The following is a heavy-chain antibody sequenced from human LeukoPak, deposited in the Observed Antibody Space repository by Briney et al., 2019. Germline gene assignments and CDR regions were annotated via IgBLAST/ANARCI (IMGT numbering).Heavy chain of an antibody. CDR1: GGSFSGYY. Sequence: KPSETLSLTCAVYGGSFSGYYWSWIRQPPGKGLEWIGEINHSGSTNYNPSLKSRVTISVDTSKNQFSLKLSSVTAADTAVYYCARGPKWLPQHPPLDYWGQGTLVTVSS. CDR2: INHSGST. V-gene: IGHV4-34*01. CDR3: ARGPKWLPQHPPLDY. J-gene: IGHJ4*02. D-gene: IGHD5-12*01.